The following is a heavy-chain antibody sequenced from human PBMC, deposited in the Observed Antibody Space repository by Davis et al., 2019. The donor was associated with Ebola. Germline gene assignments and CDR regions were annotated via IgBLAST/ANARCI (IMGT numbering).Heavy chain of an antibody. CDR3: ASGDGRGSSYDMDV. CDR1: EFTLSNYG. Sequence: GGSLRLSFAGLEFTLSNYGMNWVCQAPGKGLAWVSGISDSGGSAHYADSVKGRFTISRDNAKNSVFLQMNSLRGEDTALYYCASGDGRGSSYDMDVWGQGTTVSVSS. V-gene: IGHV3-48*03. D-gene: IGHD5-12*01. CDR2: ISDSGGSA. J-gene: IGHJ6*02.